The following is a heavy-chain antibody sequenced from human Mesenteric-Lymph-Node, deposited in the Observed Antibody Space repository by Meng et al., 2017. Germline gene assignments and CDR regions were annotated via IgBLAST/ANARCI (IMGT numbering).Heavy chain of an antibody. Sequence: GQRQKLGPGLVKPPQTSSLTCTVSGGSISSGGYYCSLLRQHPGQGLELIGYIYYNGSTYYNPSLKSRVTISVDKSKNQFSLKLSSVTAADTAVYYCARDYYGSGSYAYFDYWGQGTLVTVSS. V-gene: IGHV4-31*03. J-gene: IGHJ4*02. D-gene: IGHD3-10*01. CDR1: GGSISSGGYY. CDR3: ARDYYGSGSYAYFDY. CDR2: IYYNGST.